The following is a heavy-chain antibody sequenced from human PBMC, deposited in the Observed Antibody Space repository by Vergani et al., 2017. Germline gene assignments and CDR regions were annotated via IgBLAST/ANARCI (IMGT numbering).Heavy chain of an antibody. Sequence: QVQLVQSGAEVKKPGASVKVSCKASGYTFTGYYMHWVRQAPGQGLEWMGWINPNSGGTNYAQKFQGWVTMTRDTSISTAYMELSRLRSDDTAVYYCARALKALYSYGYWFDYWGQGTLVTVSS. D-gene: IGHD5-18*01. J-gene: IGHJ4*02. CDR3: ARALKALYSYGYWFDY. CDR2: INPNSGGT. V-gene: IGHV1-2*04. CDR1: GYTFTGYY.